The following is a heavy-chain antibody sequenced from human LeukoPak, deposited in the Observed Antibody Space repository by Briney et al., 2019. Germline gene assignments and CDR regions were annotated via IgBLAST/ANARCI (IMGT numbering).Heavy chain of an antibody. Sequence: GGSLRLSCAASGFTFSSYSMNWVRQAPGKGLEWVSSISSSSSYIYYADSVKGRFTISRDNAKNSLYLQMNSLRAEDTAVYHCARDANYGSGSYYMSLDYWGQGTLVTVSS. CDR3: ARDANYGSGSYYMSLDY. D-gene: IGHD3-10*01. CDR1: GFTFSSYS. V-gene: IGHV3-21*01. J-gene: IGHJ4*02. CDR2: ISSSSSYI.